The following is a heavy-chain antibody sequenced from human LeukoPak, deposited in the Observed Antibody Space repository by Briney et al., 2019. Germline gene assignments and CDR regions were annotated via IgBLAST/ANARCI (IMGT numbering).Heavy chain of an antibody. J-gene: IGHJ4*02. CDR2: ISPDGTNI. Sequence: GGSLRLSCVASGFIFSAYSMQWVRQAPGKRLEYVSGISPDGTNIFYADSVKGRFTMSRDNSNNMVYLQMGSLRAEDTAVYYCARDYDSSGYEIVFDYWGQGTLVTVSS. D-gene: IGHD3-22*01. V-gene: IGHV3-64*02. CDR1: GFIFSAYS. CDR3: ARDYDSSGYEIVFDY.